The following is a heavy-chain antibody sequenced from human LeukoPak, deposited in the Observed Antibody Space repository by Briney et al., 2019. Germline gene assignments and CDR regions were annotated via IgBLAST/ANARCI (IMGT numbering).Heavy chain of an antibody. CDR2: IYHSGST. Sequence: NPSETLSLTCTVSGGSISSSSYYWGWIRQPPGKGLEWIGYIYHSGSTYYNPSLKSRVTISVDRSKNQFSLKLSSVTAADTAVYYCARDGGSSSGVENWFDPWGQGTLVTVS. V-gene: IGHV4-30-2*01. J-gene: IGHJ5*02. CDR3: ARDGGSSSGVENWFDP. CDR1: GGSISSSSYY. D-gene: IGHD6-13*01.